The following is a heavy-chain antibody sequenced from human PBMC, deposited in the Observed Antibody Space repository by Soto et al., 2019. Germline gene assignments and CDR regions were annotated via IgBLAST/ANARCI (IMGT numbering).Heavy chain of an antibody. CDR2: ISWDGGTT. CDR1: GFTFSNYW. Sequence: GGSLRLSCAASGFTFSNYWMHWVRQAPGKGLEWVSLISWDGGTTYYADSVKGRFTISRDNSKNSLYLQMNSLRTEDTALYYCAKDGNSGSYYLFDYWGQGTLVTVSS. CDR3: AKDGNSGSYYLFDY. J-gene: IGHJ4*02. D-gene: IGHD1-26*01. V-gene: IGHV3-43*01.